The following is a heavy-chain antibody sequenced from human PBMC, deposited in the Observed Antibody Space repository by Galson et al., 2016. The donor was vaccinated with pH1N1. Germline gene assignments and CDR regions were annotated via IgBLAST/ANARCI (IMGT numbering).Heavy chain of an antibody. J-gene: IGHJ4*02. CDR2: IYPGDSDA. V-gene: IGHV5-51*01. D-gene: IGHD3-10*01. Sequence: QSGAEVKKSGESLKISCKVSGYSFTTSWIGWVRQMPGKGLEWMGIIYPGDSDAIYSPSFEGPVTMSVDKSISTAYLQWTTLKASDTALYFCARHENYGSGSLDYWGQGTLVTVSS. CDR3: ARHENYGSGSLDY. CDR1: GYSFTTSW.